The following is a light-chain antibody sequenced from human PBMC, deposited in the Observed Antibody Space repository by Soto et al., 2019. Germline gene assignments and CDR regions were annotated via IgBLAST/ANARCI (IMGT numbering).Light chain of an antibody. CDR1: QSVSSSY. CDR2: GAT. CDR3: QQYGSSPT. J-gene: IGKJ5*01. V-gene: IGKV3-20*01. Sequence: EIVLTQSPGTLSLSPGERSTLSCRASQSVSSSYLAWYQQKPGQAPRLLIHGATTRATGIPARFNASGSGTDFTLTITKLEPEDFAVYYCQQYGSSPTFGQGTRLEI.